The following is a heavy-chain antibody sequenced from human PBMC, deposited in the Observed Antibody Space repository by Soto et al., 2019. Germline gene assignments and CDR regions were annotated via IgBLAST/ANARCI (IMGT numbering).Heavy chain of an antibody. CDR1: GYTFTSYG. CDR2: ISAYNGNT. D-gene: IGHD2-8*01. V-gene: IGHV1-18*01. J-gene: IGHJ4*02. Sequence: ASVKVSCKASGYTFTSYGISWVRQAPGQGLEWMGWISAYNGNTNYAQKLQGRVTMTTDTSTSTAYMELRSLRSDDTAVYYCARDPTYCTNGVCYTQGEMATIGWGGPTDYWGQGTLVTVSS. CDR3: ARDPTYCTNGVCYTQGEMATIGWGGPTDY.